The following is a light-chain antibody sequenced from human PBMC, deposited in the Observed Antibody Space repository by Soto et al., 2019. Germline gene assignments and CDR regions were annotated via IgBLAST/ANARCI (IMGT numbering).Light chain of an antibody. CDR3: SSYVGTNSYV. CDR2: EVY. V-gene: IGLV2-8*01. Sequence: QSPLTQPPSASGSPGQSVTISCPGTSSDVGGYNYVSWYQQHPGKAPTLIIYEVYKRPSGVPDRFSGSKSGNTAALTVSGLQAEDEADYYCSSYVGTNSYVFGTGTKVTVL. J-gene: IGLJ1*01. CDR1: SSDVGGYNY.